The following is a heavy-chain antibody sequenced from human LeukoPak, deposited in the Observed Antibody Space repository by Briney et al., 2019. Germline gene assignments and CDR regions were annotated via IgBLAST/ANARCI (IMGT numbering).Heavy chain of an antibody. J-gene: IGHJ3*02. CDR2: IYYSGST. CDR1: GGSISSSSYY. Sequence: KPSETLSLTCTVSGGSISSSSYYWGWIRQPPGKGLEWIGSIYYSGSTYYNPSLKSRVTISVDTSKNQFSLKLSSVTAADTAVYYCARGKKGPNAFDICGQGTMVTVSS. V-gene: IGHV4-39*07. CDR3: ARGKKGPNAFDI.